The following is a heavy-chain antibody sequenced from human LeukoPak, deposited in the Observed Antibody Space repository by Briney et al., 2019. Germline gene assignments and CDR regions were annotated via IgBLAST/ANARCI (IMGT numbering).Heavy chain of an antibody. CDR1: GGSISSSSYY. CDR3: AREGSSGYYYVVGRSGAYYFDY. Sequence: SETLSLTCTVSGGSISSSSYYWGWIRQPPGKGLEWIGSIYYSGSTYYNPSLKSRVTISVHTSKNQFSLKLSSVTAADTAVYYCAREGSSGYYYVVGRSGAYYFDYWGQGTLVTVSS. V-gene: IGHV4-39*07. D-gene: IGHD3-22*01. J-gene: IGHJ4*02. CDR2: IYYSGST.